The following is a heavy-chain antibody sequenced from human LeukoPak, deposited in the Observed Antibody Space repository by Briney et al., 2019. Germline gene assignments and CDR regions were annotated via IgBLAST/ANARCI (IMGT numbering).Heavy chain of an antibody. Sequence: GGSLRLSCATSGFNFHRYTIHWVRQAPGKVLEWFSLAGWAGGTTYYSDSVRGRFTISRDSGRNSVYLQMNSLTTDDTAFYFCAKELDTMFFDYWGQGALVTVSS. CDR3: AKELDTMFFDY. CDR1: GFNFHRYT. D-gene: IGHD3-10*02. V-gene: IGHV3-43*01. CDR2: AGWAGGTT. J-gene: IGHJ4*02.